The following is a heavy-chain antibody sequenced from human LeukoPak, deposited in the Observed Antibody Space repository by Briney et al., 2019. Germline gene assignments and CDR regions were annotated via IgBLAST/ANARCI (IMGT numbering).Heavy chain of an antibody. CDR1: GFTFDDYG. V-gene: IGHV3-20*04. CDR2: INWNGGST. J-gene: IGHJ4*02. Sequence: GGSLRLSCAASGFTFDDYGMSWVRQAPGKGLEWVSGINWNGGSTGYADSVKGRFTISRDNAKNSLYLQMNSLRAEDTALYYCAREIGVWSSGSYSRLLYFDYWGQGTLVTVSS. D-gene: IGHD3-10*01. CDR3: AREIGVWSSGSYSRLLYFDY.